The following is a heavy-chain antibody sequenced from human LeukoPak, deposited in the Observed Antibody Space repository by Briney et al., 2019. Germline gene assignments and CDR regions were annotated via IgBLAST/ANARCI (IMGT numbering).Heavy chain of an antibody. D-gene: IGHD3-22*01. CDR1: GFTFSTYS. J-gene: IGHJ4*02. V-gene: IGHV3-21*04. Sequence: SGGSLRLSCAASGFTFSTYSMDWVRQAPGKGLEWVSSISSSSSYIHYADSVKGRFTISRDNSKNTLYLQMNSLRAEDTAVYYCAKAPHYYDSSVLHWGQGTLVTVSS. CDR2: ISSSSSYI. CDR3: AKAPHYYDSSVLH.